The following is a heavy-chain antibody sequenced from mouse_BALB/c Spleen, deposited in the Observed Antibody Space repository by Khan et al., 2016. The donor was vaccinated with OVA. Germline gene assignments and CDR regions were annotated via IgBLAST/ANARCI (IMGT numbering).Heavy chain of an antibody. CDR1: GYSITSDYA. CDR3: ASGRLLLRYPDYFDY. J-gene: IGHJ2*01. Sequence: EVQLQESGPGLLQPSQSLSLTCTVTGYSITSDYAWNCLRQFPGNILEWMAYIGGSGSTTYTPFLRSRISITRDTSRNLFFLQFNSYPTEDTDCYYCASGRLLLRYPDYFDYWGQGTTLTVSS. V-gene: IGHV3-2*02. CDR2: IGGSGST. D-gene: IGHD1-1*01.